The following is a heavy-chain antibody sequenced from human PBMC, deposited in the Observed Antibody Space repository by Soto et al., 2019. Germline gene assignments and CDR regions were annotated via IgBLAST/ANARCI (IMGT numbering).Heavy chain of an antibody. CDR2: ISAYNGNT. J-gene: IGHJ4*02. CDR3: ARDEGVYYYDSSGYPPRY. V-gene: IGHV1-18*01. Sequence: ASVKVSCKASGYTFTSYGISWVRQAPGQGLEWMEWISAYNGNTNYAQKLQGRVTMTTDTSTSTAYMELRSLRSDDTAVYYCARDEGVYYYDSSGYPPRYWGQETLVTVSS. CDR1: GYTFTSYG. D-gene: IGHD3-22*01.